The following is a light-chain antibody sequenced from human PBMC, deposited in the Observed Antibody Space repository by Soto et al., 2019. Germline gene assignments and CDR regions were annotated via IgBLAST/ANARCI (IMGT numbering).Light chain of an antibody. CDR1: QDITNF. CDR2: GAS. CDR3: QQANSFPLT. J-gene: IGKJ4*01. V-gene: IGKV1-9*01. Sequence: DIQLTQSPSFLSAAVGDRVTITCRASQDITNFLAWYQQKPGKAPELLIYGASTLHSGVPARFSGSGSGTEFTLTISSLQPEDFATYYCQQANSFPLTFGGGTKVDIK.